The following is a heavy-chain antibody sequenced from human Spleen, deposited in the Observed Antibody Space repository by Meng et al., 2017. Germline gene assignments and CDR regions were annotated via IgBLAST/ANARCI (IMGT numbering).Heavy chain of an antibody. CDR3: ARDDSSGYYSFDY. D-gene: IGHD3-22*01. J-gene: IGHJ4*02. Sequence: QVPPVQSGAEVKKPGASVKVSCKASGYTFTGYYMHWVRQAPGQGLEWVGRINPNSGGTNYAQKFQGRVTMTRDTSISTAYMELSRLRSDDTAVYYCARDDSSGYYSFDYWGQGTLVTVSS. V-gene: IGHV1-2*06. CDR2: INPNSGGT. CDR1: GYTFTGYY.